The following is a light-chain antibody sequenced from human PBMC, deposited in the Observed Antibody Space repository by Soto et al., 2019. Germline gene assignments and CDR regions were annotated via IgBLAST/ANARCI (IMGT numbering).Light chain of an antibody. CDR2: DVD. V-gene: IGLV2-11*01. CDR3: CSYAGRYTPHV. J-gene: IGLJ1*01. Sequence: QSALAQPHSVSRSPRHSVTISGTGTSSDIGAFNYVSWYQHHPCKVPKLIMYDVDKRPSGVPNRFSGSNSGTTDSLTTSGVQDEDEADYDCCSYAGRYTPHVFGSGTKVTV. CDR1: SSDIGAFNY.